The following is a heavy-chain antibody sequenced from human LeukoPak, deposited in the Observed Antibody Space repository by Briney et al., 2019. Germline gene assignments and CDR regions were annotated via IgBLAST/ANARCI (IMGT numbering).Heavy chain of an antibody. CDR3: ARHLYYYGSGSYYNYYYGMDV. CDR1: GGPISSYY. D-gene: IGHD3-10*01. CDR2: IYYSGIT. J-gene: IGHJ6*02. V-gene: IGHV4-59*08. Sequence: SETLSLTCTVSGGPISSYYGSWIRQPPGKGLEWIGYIYYSGITNYNPSLKSRVTISVDTSKNQFSLKLSSVPAADTAVYYCARHLYYYGSGSYYNYYYGMDVWGQGTTVTVSS.